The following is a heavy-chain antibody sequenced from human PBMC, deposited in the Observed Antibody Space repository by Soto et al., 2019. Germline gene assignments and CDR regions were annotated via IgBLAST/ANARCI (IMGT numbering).Heavy chain of an antibody. Sequence: EVQLLESGGGLVQPGGSLSLSCAASGFAFSGTAMSWVRQAPGKGLQWVSTVRGSGHSPFYTDSVKGRFTISRDNSKNTLFLQMSGLRVDDTVIYYCAIMTGGTQAFDYLGQGTRVTVSP. CDR1: GFAFSGTA. V-gene: IGHV3-23*01. CDR3: AIMTGGTQAFDY. D-gene: IGHD2-8*02. CDR2: VRGSGHSP. J-gene: IGHJ4*02.